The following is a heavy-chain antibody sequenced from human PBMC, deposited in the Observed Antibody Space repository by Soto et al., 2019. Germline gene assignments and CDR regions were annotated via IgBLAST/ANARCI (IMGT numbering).Heavy chain of an antibody. J-gene: IGHJ4*02. V-gene: IGHV1-2*02. CDR3: ATLLEVGTAVAVTPYYFDY. CDR2: INPNSGET. D-gene: IGHD6-19*01. Sequence: GASVKVSCKASGYTFTGYYMHWVRQAPGQGLEWMGWINPNSGETIYAQKFQGRVTMTEDTSTDTAYMELSSLRSEDTAVYYCATLLEVGTAVAVTPYYFDYWGQGTLVTVSS. CDR1: GYTFTGYY.